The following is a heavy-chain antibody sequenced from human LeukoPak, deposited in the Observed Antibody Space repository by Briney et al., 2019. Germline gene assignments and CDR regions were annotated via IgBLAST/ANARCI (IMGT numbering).Heavy chain of an antibody. CDR1: GGSISNQY. V-gene: IGHV4-59*11. J-gene: IGHJ4*02. CDR3: AGFNHISGTTFDY. D-gene: IGHD1-20*01. CDR2: IYYSGSA. Sequence: PSETLSLTCTVSGGSISNQYWSWIRQPPGKGLEWIGYIYYSGSADYNPSLKSRVTISVDTSKNQFSLKLSSVIGADTAVYYCAGFNHISGTTFDYWGQGALVTVSS.